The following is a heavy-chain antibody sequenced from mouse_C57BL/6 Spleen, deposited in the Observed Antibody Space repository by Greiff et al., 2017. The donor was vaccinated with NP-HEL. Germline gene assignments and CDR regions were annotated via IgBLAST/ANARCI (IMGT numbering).Heavy chain of an antibody. CDR1: GFTFSSYT. Sequence: EVMLVESGGGLVKPGGSLKLSCAASGFTFSSYTMSWVRQTPEKRLEWVATISGGGGNTYYPDSVKGRFTISRDNAKNTLYLQMSSLRSEDTALYYCARVSFSYYSNYGDAMDYWGQGTSVTVSS. CDR2: ISGGGGNT. V-gene: IGHV5-9*01. J-gene: IGHJ4*01. D-gene: IGHD2-5*01. CDR3: ARVSFSYYSNYGDAMDY.